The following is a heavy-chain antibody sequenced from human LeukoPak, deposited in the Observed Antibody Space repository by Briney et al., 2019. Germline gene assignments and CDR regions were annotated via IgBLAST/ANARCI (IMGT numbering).Heavy chain of an antibody. Sequence: GGSLRLSCAASGFTFSSYNMNWVRQAPGKGLEWVSSITSSSTYIYYADSVKGRFTISRDNAKNSLYLQMNSLRAEDTAVYYCARYQSSSWYPYFDYWGQGTLVTVSS. CDR1: GFTFSSYN. J-gene: IGHJ4*02. CDR2: ITSSSTYI. D-gene: IGHD6-13*01. V-gene: IGHV3-21*01. CDR3: ARYQSSSWYPYFDY.